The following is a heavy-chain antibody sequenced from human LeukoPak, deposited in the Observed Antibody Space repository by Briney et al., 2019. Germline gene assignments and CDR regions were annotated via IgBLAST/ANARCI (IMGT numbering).Heavy chain of an antibody. J-gene: IGHJ4*02. CDR2: IRSSGSTI. D-gene: IGHD3-10*01. Sequence: GGSLRLSCAASGFTFSSYEMNWVRQAPGKGLEWVSYIRSSGSTIYYADSVKGRFTISRDNAKNSLYLQMNSLRAEDTAVYYCARGKSYGSGSYYPTNYFDYWGQGTLVTVS. CDR1: GFTFSSYE. CDR3: ARGKSYGSGSYYPTNYFDY. V-gene: IGHV3-48*03.